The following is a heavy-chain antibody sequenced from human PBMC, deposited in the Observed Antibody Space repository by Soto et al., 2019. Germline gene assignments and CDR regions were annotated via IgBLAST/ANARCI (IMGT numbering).Heavy chain of an antibody. Sequence: QVQLVQSGAEVKKPGASLKVSCNTSGYTFTTYGINWVRQAPGQGLEWMGWISPYNGNTKYAQNLQDRVTMTTDTSTSTVYMELRSLRSDDTAVYYCARDAESGTYYNNYFDPWGQGTLVTVSS. J-gene: IGHJ5*02. V-gene: IGHV1-18*04. CDR3: ARDAESGTYYNNYFDP. CDR2: ISPYNGNT. CDR1: GYTFTTYG. D-gene: IGHD1-26*01.